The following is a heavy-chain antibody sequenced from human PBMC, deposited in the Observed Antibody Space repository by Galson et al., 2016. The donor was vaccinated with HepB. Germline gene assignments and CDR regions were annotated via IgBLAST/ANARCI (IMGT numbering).Heavy chain of an antibody. CDR1: GYSFTSYW. CDR2: IYPGDSDT. J-gene: IGHJ5*02. V-gene: IGHV5-51*01. D-gene: IGHD6-19*01. Sequence: QSGAEVKKPGESLKISCKGSGYSFTSYWIGWVRQMPGKGLEWMGIIYPGDSDTRYSPSFQGQVTISADKSISTAWLQWSSLKASDTALYYCARCFSYSSGWYHWCGPWGQGTLVTVSS. CDR3: ARCFSYSSGWYHWCGP.